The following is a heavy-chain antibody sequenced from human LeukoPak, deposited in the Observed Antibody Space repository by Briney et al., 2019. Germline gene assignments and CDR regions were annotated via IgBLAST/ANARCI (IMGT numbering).Heavy chain of an antibody. CDR2: INPDGSEK. CDR3: ARDRALYDSRRGYYYTEDDY. Sequence: GGPLRLSCAASGFTFSSYWMSWVRQAPGKGLEWVADINPDGSEKYFLDSVKGRFSISRDNAKSSLYLQMNSLRGDDTAVYYCARDRALYDSRRGYYYTEDDYWGQGTLVTVSS. V-gene: IGHV3-7*01. CDR1: GFTFSSYW. J-gene: IGHJ4*02. D-gene: IGHD3-22*01.